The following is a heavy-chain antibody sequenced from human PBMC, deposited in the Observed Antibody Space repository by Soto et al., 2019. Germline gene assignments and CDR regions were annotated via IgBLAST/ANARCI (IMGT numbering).Heavy chain of an antibody. J-gene: IGHJ4*02. Sequence: PGGSLRLSCSASGFTFGDYAMSWVRQAPGKGLEWVGSIRSNAYGGTTEYAASVKGRFTISRDDFKRIAYLQMNSLKTDDTAVYYCTRDLLPSGWYTLDYWGQGTLVTVSS. CDR1: GFTFGDYA. V-gene: IGHV3-49*04. D-gene: IGHD6-19*01. CDR3: TRDLLPSGWYTLDY. CDR2: IRSNAYGGTT.